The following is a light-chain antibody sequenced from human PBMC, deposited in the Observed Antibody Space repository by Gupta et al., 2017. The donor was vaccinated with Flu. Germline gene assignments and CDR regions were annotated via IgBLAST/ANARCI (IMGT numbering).Light chain of an antibody. CDR1: QSINTW. CDR3: QQYDSNWYS. J-gene: IGKJ2*03. Sequence: DIQMTQSPSTLSASAGDRVTIPCRASQSINTWLAWYQQKPGKAPKLLIYKASSLESGVPSRFSGSGSGTEFTLTISSLQPDDFATYYCQQYDSNWYSFGQGTKLEIK. V-gene: IGKV1-5*03. CDR2: KAS.